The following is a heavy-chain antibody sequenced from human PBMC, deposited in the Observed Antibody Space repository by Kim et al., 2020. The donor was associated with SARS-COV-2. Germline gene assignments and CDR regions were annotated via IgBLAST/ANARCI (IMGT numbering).Heavy chain of an antibody. V-gene: IGHV4-39*07. D-gene: IGHD6-13*01. CDR3: AREQQQLATPLFGH. J-gene: IGHJ5*02. Sequence: NPSLKSRVTISVDTSKNQFSLKLSSVTAADTAVYYCAREQQQLATPLFGHWGQGTLVTVSS.